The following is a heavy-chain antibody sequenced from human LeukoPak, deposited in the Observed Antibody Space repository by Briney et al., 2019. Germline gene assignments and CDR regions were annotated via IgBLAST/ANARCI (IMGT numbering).Heavy chain of an antibody. J-gene: IGHJ4*02. D-gene: IGHD1-26*01. Sequence: KPSQTLPLTCTVSGASISSSIHYWGWFRQPPGKGLEWIGALSSSGSTYYNPSLKSRVTISVDTSKNQFSLRQSSVTAADTAVYYGVRHVTGSSHDDWGQGTLVTVSS. CDR3: VRHVTGSSHDD. CDR2: LSSSGST. V-gene: IGHV4-39*01. CDR1: GASISSSIHY.